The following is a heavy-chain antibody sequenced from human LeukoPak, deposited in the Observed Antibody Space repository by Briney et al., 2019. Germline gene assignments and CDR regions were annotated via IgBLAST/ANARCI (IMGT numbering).Heavy chain of an antibody. V-gene: IGHV3-48*04. Sequence: GGSLRLSCAASGFTFRSYATSWVRQAPGKGLEWVSAISSSGSTIYYADSVKGRFTISRDNAKNSLYLQMNSLRAEDTAVYYCARDPSYIEWLPDVGFDYWGQGTLVTVSS. CDR3: ARDPSYIEWLPDVGFDY. D-gene: IGHD5-12*01. J-gene: IGHJ4*02. CDR2: ISSSGSTI. CDR1: GFTFRSYA.